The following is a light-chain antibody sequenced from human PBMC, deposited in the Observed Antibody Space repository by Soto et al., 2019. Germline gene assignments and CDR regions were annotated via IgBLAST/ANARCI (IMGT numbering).Light chain of an antibody. CDR2: SAS. CDR1: QSVNNN. V-gene: IGKV3-15*01. Sequence: EIVMTQSPATLSVSTGERATLSCRASQSVNNNVAWYQQKPGHTPRLLIYSASIGATGTPARFSGSGSGSDFTLTISSLQSEDFAVYYCQQYNKRPLTFGPGTKVDIK. J-gene: IGKJ3*01. CDR3: QQYNKRPLT.